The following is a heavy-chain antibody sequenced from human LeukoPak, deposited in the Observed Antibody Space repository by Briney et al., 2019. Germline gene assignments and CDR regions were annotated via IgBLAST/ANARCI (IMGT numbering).Heavy chain of an antibody. CDR1: GGSISSGGYY. CDR3: ARGSLSEFDP. D-gene: IGHD1-26*01. J-gene: IGHJ5*02. V-gene: IGHV4-31*03. Sequence: SETLSLTCTVSGGSISSGGYYWSWIRQHPGKGLEWIGYIYYSGSTYYNPSLKSRVTISLDTSKNKFSLKLSSVTAADPAVYYCARGSLSEFDPWGQGTLVTVSS. CDR2: IYYSGST.